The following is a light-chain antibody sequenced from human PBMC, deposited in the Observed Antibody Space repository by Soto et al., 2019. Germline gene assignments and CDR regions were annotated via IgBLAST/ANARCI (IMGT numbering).Light chain of an antibody. V-gene: IGLV2-8*01. CDR1: SGGVGGYDY. CDR2: EVT. Sequence: SALTQPPSASGSPGQSVTISCTGTSGGVGGYDYVSWYQQHPGKAPKLMIYEVTKRPLGVPDRFSGSKSGNTASLTVSGLQAEDEADYYCSSYAGSDNPYVFGTGTKVTVL. CDR3: SSYAGSDNPYV. J-gene: IGLJ1*01.